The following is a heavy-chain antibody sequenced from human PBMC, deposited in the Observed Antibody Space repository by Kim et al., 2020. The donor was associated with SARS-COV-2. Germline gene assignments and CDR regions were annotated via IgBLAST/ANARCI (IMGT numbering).Heavy chain of an antibody. CDR3: ARGQNGLSYGSPE. Sequence: VDSGKGRFTISGANAKNTLYLQIHSLRAEDTAIYYCARGQNGLSYGSPEWGQGTLVTVSS. D-gene: IGHD6-13*01. V-gene: IGHV3-7*03. J-gene: IGHJ1*01.